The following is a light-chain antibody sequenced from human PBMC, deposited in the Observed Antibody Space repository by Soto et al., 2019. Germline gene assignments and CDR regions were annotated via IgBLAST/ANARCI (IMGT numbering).Light chain of an antibody. V-gene: IGKV1-5*01. CDR1: QSISTW. CDR2: GAS. CDR3: QQYKNCLT. Sequence: DIQMTQSPSTLSASVGDRVTITCRASQSISTWLAWYQQKPGKAPKVLIYGASSLESGVPSRFSGSGSGTEFTLTISSLQPDDFATYYCQQYKNCLTFGPGTKVDIK. J-gene: IGKJ3*01.